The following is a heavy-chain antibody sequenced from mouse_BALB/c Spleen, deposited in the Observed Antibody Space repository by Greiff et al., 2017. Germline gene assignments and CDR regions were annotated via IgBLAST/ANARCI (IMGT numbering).Heavy chain of an antibody. Sequence: QVQLKQSGAELAKPGASVKMSCKASGYTFTSYWMHWVKQRPGQGLEWIGYINPSTGYTEYNQKFKDKATLTADKSSSTAYMQLSSLTSEDSAVYYCARGRSSGYFDYWGQGTTLTVSS. CDR3: ARGRSSGYFDY. D-gene: IGHD1-1*01. J-gene: IGHJ2*01. V-gene: IGHV1-7*01. CDR1: GYTFTSYW. CDR2: INPSTGYT.